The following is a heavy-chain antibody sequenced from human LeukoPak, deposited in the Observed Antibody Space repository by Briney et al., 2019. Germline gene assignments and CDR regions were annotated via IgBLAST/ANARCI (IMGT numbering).Heavy chain of an antibody. CDR1: GGSFSGYY. CDR3: ARGAKGYGVSYYYYYYMDV. CDR2: INHSGST. J-gene: IGHJ6*03. V-gene: IGHV4-34*01. D-gene: IGHD4-17*01. Sequence: SETLSLTCAVYGGSFSGYYWSWIRQPPGKGLEWIGEINHSGSTNYNPSLKSRVTISVDTSKNQFSLKLSSVTAADTAVYYCARGAKGYGVSYYYYYYMDVWGKGTTVTVPS.